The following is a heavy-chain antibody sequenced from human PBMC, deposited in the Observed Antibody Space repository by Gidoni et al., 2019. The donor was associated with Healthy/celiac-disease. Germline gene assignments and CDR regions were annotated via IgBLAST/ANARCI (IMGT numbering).Heavy chain of an antibody. CDR2: IYHTANT. CDR1: GGSMSENNYY. CDR3: ARHYFPVLQGFDD. V-gene: IGHV4-39*01. Sequence: QLQLRESGPGLVKPSETLSLTCTISGGSMSENNYYWGWIRQPPGKGLEWIGSIYHTANTYYNPSLMSRVTMSIDTSKNQFSLTLSSVAASDTAVYYCARHYFPVLQGFDDWGQGALVTVSS. D-gene: IGHD3-10*01. J-gene: IGHJ4*02.